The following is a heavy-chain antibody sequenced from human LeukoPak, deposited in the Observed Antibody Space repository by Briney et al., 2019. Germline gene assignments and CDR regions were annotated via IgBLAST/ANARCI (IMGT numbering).Heavy chain of an antibody. Sequence: SETLSLTCAVYGGSISSGDYYWSWIRQPPGKGLEWIGYIYYSGSTYYNPSLKSRVTISVDTSKNQFSLKLSSVTAADTAVYYCARVDYGGDFEYNWFDPWGQGTLVTVSS. J-gene: IGHJ5*02. CDR2: IYYSGST. D-gene: IGHD4-23*01. V-gene: IGHV4-30-4*01. CDR3: ARVDYGGDFEYNWFDP. CDR1: GGSISSGDYY.